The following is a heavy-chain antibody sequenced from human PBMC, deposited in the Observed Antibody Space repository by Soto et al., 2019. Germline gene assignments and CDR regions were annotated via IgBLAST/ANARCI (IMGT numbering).Heavy chain of an antibody. D-gene: IGHD5-12*01. CDR3: TRDRYSGFNSFDY. Sequence: SQTLSLTCAISGDSVSSNSATGDWIRQSPSRGLEWLGRTYYRSKWYSDYAVSVQSRISINADTSKNQFSLQLNSVTPEDTAVYYCTRDRYSGFNSFDYWGQGTPVTVSS. J-gene: IGHJ4*02. CDR1: GDSVSSNSAT. V-gene: IGHV6-1*01. CDR2: TYYRSKWYS.